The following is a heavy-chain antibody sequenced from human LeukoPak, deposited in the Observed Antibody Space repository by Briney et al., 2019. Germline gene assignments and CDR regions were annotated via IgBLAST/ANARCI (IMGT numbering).Heavy chain of an antibody. CDR3: ARQSGPYGSSWFDS. J-gene: IGHJ5*01. Sequence: PSETLSLTCTVSGGSISTGSFYWGWTRQPPGKGLEWLGSIYYSGSTHYNPSLKSRVTISVDTSKNQFSLKLSSVTAADTAVYYCARQSGPYGSSWFDSWGQGTLVTVSS. V-gene: IGHV4-39*01. CDR1: GGSISTGSFY. CDR2: IYYSGST. D-gene: IGHD6-13*01.